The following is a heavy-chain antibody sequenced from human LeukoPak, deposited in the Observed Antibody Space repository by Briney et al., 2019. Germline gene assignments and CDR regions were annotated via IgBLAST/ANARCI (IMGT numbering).Heavy chain of an antibody. V-gene: IGHV4-4*02. D-gene: IGHD1-26*01. Sequence: SGTLSLTCTVSGDSINYNNWWSWVRQPPGKGLEWIGEIYYDGGTNYNPSLKSRVTISVDKSKNQVSLNLISVTAADTAVYYCARVVSGSSMLDYWGQGTLVTVSS. CDR3: ARVVSGSSMLDY. J-gene: IGHJ4*02. CDR1: GDSINYNNW. CDR2: IYYDGGT.